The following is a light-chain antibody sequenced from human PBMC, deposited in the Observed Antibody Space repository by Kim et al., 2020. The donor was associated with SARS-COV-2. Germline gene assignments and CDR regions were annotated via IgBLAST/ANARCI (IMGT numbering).Light chain of an antibody. Sequence: VSPGQTASITCAGEKFGEKYTYWYQQQPGQSPVLVIYEDIKRPSGIPERFSGSNSGKTATLTISGTQAIDEADYYCQAWDTSTVVFGGGTQLTVL. CDR2: EDI. CDR3: QAWDTSTVV. CDR1: KFGEKY. J-gene: IGLJ2*01. V-gene: IGLV3-1*01.